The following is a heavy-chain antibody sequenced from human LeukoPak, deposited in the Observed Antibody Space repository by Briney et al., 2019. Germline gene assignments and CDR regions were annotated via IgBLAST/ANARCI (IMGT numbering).Heavy chain of an antibody. CDR3: ARGTFWSGYYHDY. D-gene: IGHD3-3*01. V-gene: IGHV1-8*01. Sequence: GASVTVSCKASGYTFTSYDINWVRQATGQGLEWMGWMNPNSGNTGYAQKFQGRVTMTRNTSISTAYMELSSLRSEDTAVYYCARGTFWSGYYHDYWGQGTLVTVSS. J-gene: IGHJ4*02. CDR2: MNPNSGNT. CDR1: GYTFTSYD.